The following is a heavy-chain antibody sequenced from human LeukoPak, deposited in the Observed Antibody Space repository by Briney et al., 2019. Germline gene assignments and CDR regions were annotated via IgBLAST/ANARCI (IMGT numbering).Heavy chain of an antibody. V-gene: IGHV3-21*01. J-gene: IGHJ4*02. CDR3: AADPGHYGDYDFDY. D-gene: IGHD4-17*01. CDR1: GFTFSSYS. CDR2: ISSSSYI. Sequence: GGSLRLSCAASGFTFSSYSMNWVRQAPGKGLEWVSSISSSSYIYYADSVKGRFTISRDNAKNSLYLQMNSLRAEDTAVYYCAADPGHYGDYDFDYWGQGTLVTVSS.